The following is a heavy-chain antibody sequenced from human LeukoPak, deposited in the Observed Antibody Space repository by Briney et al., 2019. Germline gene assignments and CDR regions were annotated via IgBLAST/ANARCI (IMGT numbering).Heavy chain of an antibody. CDR1: GFTFTNYP. V-gene: IGHV3-49*02. CDR2: IRSKPYGGTT. Sequence: GGSLRLSCAASGFTFTNYPMNWVRQAPGKGLEWVGFIRSKPYGGTTEYAASVKGRFTISRDDSKNIAYLQMNSLKTEDTAVFYCTRTGDYYDSSTYYYGLDYWGQGTLVTVSS. J-gene: IGHJ4*02. D-gene: IGHD3-22*01. CDR3: TRTGDYYDSSTYYYGLDY.